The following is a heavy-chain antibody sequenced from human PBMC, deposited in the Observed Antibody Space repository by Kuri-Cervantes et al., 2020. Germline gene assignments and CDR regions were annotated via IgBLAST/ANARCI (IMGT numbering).Heavy chain of an antibody. V-gene: IGHV3-49*04. CDR2: IRSKAYGGTT. CDR1: GFTFGDYA. J-gene: IGHJ4*02. D-gene: IGHD4-17*01. CDR3: TRGTMTTVTTTFDY. Sequence: GESLKISCTASGFTFGDYAMSWVRQAPGKGLEWVGFIRSKAYGGTTEYAASVKGRFTISRDDSKSIAYLQMNSLKTEDTAVYYCTRGTMTTVTTTFDYWGQGTPVTVSS.